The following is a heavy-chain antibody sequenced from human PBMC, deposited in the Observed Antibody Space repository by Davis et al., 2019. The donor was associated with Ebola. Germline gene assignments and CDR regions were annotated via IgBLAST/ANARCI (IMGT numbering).Heavy chain of an antibody. CDR3: AREDIVVVVAETGGPGYYGMDV. D-gene: IGHD2-15*01. Sequence: ASVTDSCKASGYTFTSYYMHWVRHAPRQRLERMGIINTSGGSTSYAQKFQGRVTMTRDTSTSTVYMELSSLRSEDTAVYYCAREDIVVVVAETGGPGYYGMDVWGKGTTVTVSS. J-gene: IGHJ6*04. CDR2: INTSGGST. CDR1: GYTFTSYY. V-gene: IGHV1-46*01.